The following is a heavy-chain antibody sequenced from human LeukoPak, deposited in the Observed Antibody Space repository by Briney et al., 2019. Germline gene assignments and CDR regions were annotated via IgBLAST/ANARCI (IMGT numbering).Heavy chain of an antibody. CDR2: MGPTGDT. Sequence: PGGSLRLSCAASGFSFSHYWMSWVRQAPGKGLEWVSSMGPTGDTYYLDSVKGRFSLSRDTSKSTMSLQMTTLRADDTAVYFCAKATPYGTTWAGGFDLWGQGTMVTVSS. J-gene: IGHJ3*01. V-gene: IGHV3-23*01. D-gene: IGHD1-14*01. CDR1: GFSFSHYW. CDR3: AKATPYGTTWAGGFDL.